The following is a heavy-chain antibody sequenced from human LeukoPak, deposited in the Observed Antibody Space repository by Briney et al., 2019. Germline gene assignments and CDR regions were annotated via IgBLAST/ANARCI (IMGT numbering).Heavy chain of an antibody. V-gene: IGHV3-30*18. CDR3: AKDLESSSGWPNPFDY. CDR2: ISYDGSNK. Sequence: QPGRSLRLSCAASGFTFSSYGMHWVRQAPGKGLEWVAVISYDGSNKYYADSVKGRFTISRDNSKNTLYLQMNSLRAEDTAVYYCAKDLESSSGWPNPFDYWGQGALVTVSS. D-gene: IGHD6-19*01. J-gene: IGHJ4*02. CDR1: GFTFSSYG.